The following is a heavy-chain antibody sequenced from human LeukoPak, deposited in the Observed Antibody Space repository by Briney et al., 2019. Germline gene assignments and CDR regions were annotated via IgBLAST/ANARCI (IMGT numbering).Heavy chain of an antibody. CDR3: ARDLIPYYDFWSGYSV. CDR2: ISAYNGNT. Sequence: ASVKVSCKASGYTFTSYGISWVRQAPGQGLEWMGWISAYNGNTNYAQKLQGRVTMTTDTSTSTAYMELRSLRSDDTAVYYCARDLIPYYDFWSGYSVWGQGTLVTVSS. V-gene: IGHV1-18*01. CDR1: GYTFTSYG. D-gene: IGHD3-3*01. J-gene: IGHJ4*02.